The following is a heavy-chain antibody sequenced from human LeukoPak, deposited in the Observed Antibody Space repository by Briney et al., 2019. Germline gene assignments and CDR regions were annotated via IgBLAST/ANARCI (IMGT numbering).Heavy chain of an antibody. V-gene: IGHV6-1*01. CDR3: ARRLTQYDCFDP. CDR1: GDSVSSNSVA. D-gene: IGHD2-2*01. Sequence: SQTLSLTCALSGDSVSSNSVAWNWIRQSPSRGLEWLGRTYYRSTWYNDYAVSVRGRITVNPDTSKNQFSLHLNSVTPEDTAVYYCARRLTQYDCFDPWGQGILVTVSS. CDR2: TYYRSTWYN. J-gene: IGHJ5*02.